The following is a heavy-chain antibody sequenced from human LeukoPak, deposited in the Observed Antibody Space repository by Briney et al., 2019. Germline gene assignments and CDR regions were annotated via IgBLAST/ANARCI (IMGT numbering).Heavy chain of an antibody. V-gene: IGHV3-23*01. CDR3: AKRPDYGDFTQYSLAPFDY. J-gene: IGHJ4*02. D-gene: IGHD4-17*01. Sequence: GGSLRLSCAASGFTFSSYAMSWVRQAPGKGLEWVSAISGSGGSTYYADSVKGRFTISRDNSKNTLYLQMNSLRAEDTAVYYCAKRPDYGDFTQYSLAPFDYWGQGTLVTVSS. CDR1: GFTFSSYA. CDR2: ISGSGGST.